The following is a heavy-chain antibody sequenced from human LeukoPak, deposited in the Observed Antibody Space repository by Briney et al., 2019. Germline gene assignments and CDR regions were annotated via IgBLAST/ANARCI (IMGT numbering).Heavy chain of an antibody. J-gene: IGHJ4*02. CDR3: ASSYYYDSSGYFTY. Sequence: ASVKVSCKASGGTFSSYAISWVRQAPGQGLEWMGRIIPILGIANYAQEFQGRVTITADKSTSTAYMELSSLRSEDTAVYYCASSYYYDSSGYFTYWGQGTLVTVSS. CDR1: GGTFSSYA. D-gene: IGHD3-22*01. CDR2: IIPILGIA. V-gene: IGHV1-69*04.